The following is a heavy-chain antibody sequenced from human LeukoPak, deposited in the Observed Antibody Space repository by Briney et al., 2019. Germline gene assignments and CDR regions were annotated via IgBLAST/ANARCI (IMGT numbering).Heavy chain of an antibody. V-gene: IGHV3-23*01. Sequence: GGSLRLSCAASGFSFSDYAMSWVRQAPGKGLEWVSAISGSGGVTYHAASVKGRFTISRDNSKNTLYLQMNSLRAEDTAVYYCAKDKYTIQRNFFDYWGQGTLVTVSS. CDR3: AKDKYTIQRNFFDY. J-gene: IGHJ4*02. D-gene: IGHD2-2*02. CDR2: ISGSGGVT. CDR1: GFSFSDYA.